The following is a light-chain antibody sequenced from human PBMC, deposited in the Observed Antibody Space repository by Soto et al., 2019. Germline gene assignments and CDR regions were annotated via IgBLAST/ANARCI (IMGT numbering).Light chain of an antibody. CDR3: ISYNDRQSYL. Sequence: QSVLTQPASVSGSPGQSITISCSGTSSDIGSYDHVAWYQQFPGKSPKLIIYAVSDRPSGVSDRFSGSKSGISASLTISGLQTADEADYYCISYNDRQSYLLGTGTKV. CDR2: AVS. J-gene: IGLJ1*01. V-gene: IGLV2-14*03. CDR1: SSDIGSYDH.